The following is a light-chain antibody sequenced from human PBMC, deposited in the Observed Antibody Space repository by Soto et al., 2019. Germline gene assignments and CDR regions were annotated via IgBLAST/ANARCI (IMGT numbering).Light chain of an antibody. J-gene: IGLJ2*01. CDR3: CSYAGSSTFE. CDR1: SSDVGSYNL. V-gene: IGLV2-23*03. Sequence: QSALTQPASVSGSPGQSITISCTGTSSDVGSYNLVSWYQQHPGKAPKLMIYEGSKRPSGVSNRFSGSKSGNTASLTISGLQAEDEADYYCCSYAGSSTFEFGGETKVTVL. CDR2: EGS.